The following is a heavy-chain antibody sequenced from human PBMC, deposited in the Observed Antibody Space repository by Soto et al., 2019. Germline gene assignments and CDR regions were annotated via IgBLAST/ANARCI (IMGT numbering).Heavy chain of an antibody. D-gene: IGHD3-22*01. V-gene: IGHV4-59*08. J-gene: IGHJ4*02. CDR2: IYYSGST. CDR3: ARLGGYYQAFHY. CDR1: GGSIRSYY. Sequence: SETLSLTCTVSGGSIRSYYWSWIRQPPGKGLEWIGYIYYSGSTKYNPSLKSRVTISVDSSKNQFSLKLDSVTAADTAVYYCARLGGYYQAFHYWGQGTLVTVSS.